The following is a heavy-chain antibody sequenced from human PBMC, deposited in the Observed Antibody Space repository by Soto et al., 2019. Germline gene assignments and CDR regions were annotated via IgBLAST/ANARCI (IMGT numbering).Heavy chain of an antibody. V-gene: IGHV3-15*01. D-gene: IGHD2-2*02. CDR1: GFTFSNAW. CDR2: IKSKTDGGTT. Sequence: VGSLRLSCAASGFTFSNAWMSWVRQAPGKGLEWVGRIKSKTDGGTTDYAAPVKGRFTISRDDSKNTLYLQMNSLKTEDTAVYYCTTVASCSSTSCYTRYFDYWGQGTLVTVSS. J-gene: IGHJ4*02. CDR3: TTVASCSSTSCYTRYFDY.